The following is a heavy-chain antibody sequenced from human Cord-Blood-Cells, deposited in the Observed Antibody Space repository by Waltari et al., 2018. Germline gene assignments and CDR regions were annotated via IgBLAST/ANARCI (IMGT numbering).Heavy chain of an antibody. Sequence: QVQLQQWGAGLLKPSETLSLTCAVYGGSFSGYYWSWIRQPPGKGLEWIGEINHSGSTNDNPSLKSRVTISVDTSKNQFSLKLSSVTAADTAVYYCARAYYDSSGYYTFDYWGQGTLVTVSS. J-gene: IGHJ4*02. V-gene: IGHV4-34*01. CDR3: ARAYYDSSGYYTFDY. CDR2: INHSGST. CDR1: GGSFSGYY. D-gene: IGHD3-22*01.